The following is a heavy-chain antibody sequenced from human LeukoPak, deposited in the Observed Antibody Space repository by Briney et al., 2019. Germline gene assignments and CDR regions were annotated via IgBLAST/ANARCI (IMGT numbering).Heavy chain of an antibody. Sequence: GGSLRLSCAASGFTFSRSWMTWVRQAPGKGLEWVASINEDGSEIHYVDSVKGRFTISRDNAKNSLYLQMNSLRAEDTAVYYCAREQTEGYSVDYWGQGTLVTVSP. CDR3: AREQTEGYSVDY. J-gene: IGHJ4*02. CDR2: INEDGSEI. D-gene: IGHD5-12*01. CDR1: GFTFSRSW. V-gene: IGHV3-7*01.